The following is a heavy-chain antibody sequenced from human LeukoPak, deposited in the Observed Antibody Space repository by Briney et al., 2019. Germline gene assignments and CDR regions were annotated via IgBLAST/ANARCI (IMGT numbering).Heavy chain of an antibody. CDR1: GGSISSGGYY. J-gene: IGHJ6*02. D-gene: IGHD2-2*01. V-gene: IGHV4-31*03. CDR3: ARDQYCSSTSCYYYYGMDV. CDR2: IYYSGST. Sequence: PSETLSLTCTVSGGSISSGGYYWSWIRQHPGKGLEWIGYIYYSGSTYYNPSFKSRVTISVDTSKNQFSLKLSSVTAADTAVYYCARDQYCSSTSCYYYYGMDVWGQGTTVTVSS.